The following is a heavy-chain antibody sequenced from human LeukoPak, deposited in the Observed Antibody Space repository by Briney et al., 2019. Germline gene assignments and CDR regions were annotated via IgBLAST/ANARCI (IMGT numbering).Heavy chain of an antibody. V-gene: IGHV3-30*18. D-gene: IGHD3-22*01. CDR3: AKDNYYETSAYPDN. J-gene: IGHJ4*01. Sequence: GGALRHSLAGPGFTFRSYGIHSVRQAPGKGVEWVAAISNDGNNKYYAASVNGLFTISKDNSKNPLYLQMNSLRAEDTAVYYCAKDNYYETSAYPDNWGQGTLVTVSS. CDR2: ISNDGNNK. CDR1: GFTFRSYG.